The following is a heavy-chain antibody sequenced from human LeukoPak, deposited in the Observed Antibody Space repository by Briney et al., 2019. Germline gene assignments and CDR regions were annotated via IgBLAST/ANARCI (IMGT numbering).Heavy chain of an antibody. D-gene: IGHD1-20*01. CDR3: ARGITGTPFDY. J-gene: IGHJ4*02. Sequence: PGRSLRLSCAASGFTFDDYGMSWVRQAPGKGLEWVSGINWNGGSTGYADSVKGRFTISRDNAKNSLYLQMNSLRAEDTALYHCARGITGTPFDYWGQGTLVTVSS. CDR1: GFTFDDYG. V-gene: IGHV3-20*01. CDR2: INWNGGST.